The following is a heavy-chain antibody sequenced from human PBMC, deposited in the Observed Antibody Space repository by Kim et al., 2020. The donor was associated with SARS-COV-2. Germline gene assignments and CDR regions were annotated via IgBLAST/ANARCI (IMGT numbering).Heavy chain of an antibody. CDR3: ARVAAGTGRD. CDR2: ST. Sequence: STYHNPSLKSRVTISVDTSKTQFSLTLSSVTAADTAVYYCARVAAGTGRDWGQGTLVTVSS. V-gene: IGHV4-34*13. D-gene: IGHD6-13*01. J-gene: IGHJ4*02.